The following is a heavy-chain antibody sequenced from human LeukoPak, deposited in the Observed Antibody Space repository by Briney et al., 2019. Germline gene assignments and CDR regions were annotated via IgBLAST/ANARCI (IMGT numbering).Heavy chain of an antibody. Sequence: GGSLRLSCAASGFIFDDYGMNWVRQAPGKGLEWVSGISWSGGSAGYADSLKGRFTISRDNAKYSLYLQMNSLRVEDTALYYCTRAHSYGSGSYFVDWGQGTLVTVSS. V-gene: IGHV3-20*04. CDR2: ISWSGGSA. D-gene: IGHD3-10*01. CDR3: TRAHSYGSGSYFVD. J-gene: IGHJ4*02. CDR1: GFIFDDYG.